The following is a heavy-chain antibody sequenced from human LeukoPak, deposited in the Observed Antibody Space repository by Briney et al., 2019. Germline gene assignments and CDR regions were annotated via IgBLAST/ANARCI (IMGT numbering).Heavy chain of an antibody. D-gene: IGHD2-15*01. V-gene: IGHV1-46*01. CDR3: ARGETRVGGSCYDY. CDR1: GYTFTIYY. Sequence: ASVKVSCKASGYTFTIYYIHWVRQAPGQGVEWMGIINRSGGGKSYATKFQGRVTMTRDTSTSTVYMDLYSLRSEDTAVYYCARGETRVGGSCYDYWGQGTLVTVSS. J-gene: IGHJ4*02. CDR2: INRSGGGK.